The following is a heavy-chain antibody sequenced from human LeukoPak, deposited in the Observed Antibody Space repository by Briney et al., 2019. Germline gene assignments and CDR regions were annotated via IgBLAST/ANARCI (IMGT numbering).Heavy chain of an antibody. CDR1: GFTFSSYW. CDR3: ARDPSGSYDY. J-gene: IGHJ4*02. V-gene: IGHV3-74*01. Sequence: GGSLRLSCAASGFTFSSYWMHWVRQAPGKGLVWVSHINSDGSSTSYADSVKGRFTISRDNAKNTLYLQMNSLRAEDTAVYYCARDPSGSYDYWGQGTLVTVSS. D-gene: IGHD1-26*01. CDR2: INSDGSST.